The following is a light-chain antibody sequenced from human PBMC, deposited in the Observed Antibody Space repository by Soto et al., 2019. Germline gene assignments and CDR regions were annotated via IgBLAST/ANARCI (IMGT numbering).Light chain of an antibody. Sequence: QSALTQPASVSGSPGQSITISCTGTSSDIGGYNYVSWYQQYPGKAPKLMIYEVSNWPSGVSNRFSGSKSGNAASLTISGLQAEDEADYYCSSYASGTTHVVFGGGTKLTVL. V-gene: IGLV2-14*01. J-gene: IGLJ2*01. CDR2: EVS. CDR1: SSDIGGYNY. CDR3: SSYASGTTHVV.